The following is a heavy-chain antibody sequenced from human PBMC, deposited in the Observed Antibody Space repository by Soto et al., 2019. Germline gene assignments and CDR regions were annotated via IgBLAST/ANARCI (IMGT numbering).Heavy chain of an antibody. CDR1: GFTFSTYA. CDR3: ARVVPAAMYYYYGMDV. Sequence: QVQLVESGGGVVQPGRSERLSCAASGFTFSTYAMHWVRQAPGKGLEWVAVLSYDGSNKYYADSVKGRFTISRDNSKNTLYLQMNSLRAEDTAVYYCARVVPAAMYYYYGMDVWGQGTTVTVSS. V-gene: IGHV3-30*03. J-gene: IGHJ6*02. CDR2: LSYDGSNK. D-gene: IGHD2-2*01.